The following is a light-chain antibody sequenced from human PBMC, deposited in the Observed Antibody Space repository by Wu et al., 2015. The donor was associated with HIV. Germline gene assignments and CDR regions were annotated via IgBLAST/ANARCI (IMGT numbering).Light chain of an antibody. CDR1: QNIGRS. CDR3: QQTYTTPLT. V-gene: IGKV1-39*01. J-gene: IGKJ4*01. Sequence: DIQMTQSPSSLSASVGDRATITCRASQNIGRSLSWYRQKPGEAPELLIYGASGLQSGVPPRFTGGGSGAGFTLTISSLQREDFATYYCQQTYTTPLTFGGGTEVEVK. CDR2: GAS.